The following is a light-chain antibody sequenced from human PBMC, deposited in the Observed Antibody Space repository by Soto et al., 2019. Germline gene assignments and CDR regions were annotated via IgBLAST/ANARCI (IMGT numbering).Light chain of an antibody. CDR2: EVS. CDR1: SSDVGSYNY. Sequence: QSALTKPPSASGSPGQSVTISCTGTSSDVGSYNYVSWYQQHPGKAPKFMIYEVSKRPSGVPDRFSGSKSGNTASLTVSGLQDEDDADYYCSSYAGRDNWVFGGGTKLTVL. CDR3: SSYAGRDNWV. J-gene: IGLJ3*02. V-gene: IGLV2-8*01.